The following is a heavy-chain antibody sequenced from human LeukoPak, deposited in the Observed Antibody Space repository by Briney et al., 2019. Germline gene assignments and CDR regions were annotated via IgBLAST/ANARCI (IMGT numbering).Heavy chain of an antibody. CDR1: GFTFSSYS. Sequence: KPGGSLRLSCAASGFTFSSYSMNWVRQAPGKGLEWVSSISSSSSYIYYADSVKGRFTISRDNAKNSLYLQMNSLRAEDTAVYYCARDGLLWFGELPHAFDIWGQGAMVTVSS. V-gene: IGHV3-21*01. CDR3: ARDGLLWFGELPHAFDI. CDR2: ISSSSSYI. J-gene: IGHJ3*02. D-gene: IGHD3-10*01.